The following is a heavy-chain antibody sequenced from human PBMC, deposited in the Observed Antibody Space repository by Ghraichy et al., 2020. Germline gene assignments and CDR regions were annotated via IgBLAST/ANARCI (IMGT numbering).Heavy chain of an antibody. V-gene: IGHV3-7*03. J-gene: IGHJ2*01. CDR1: EFTFRSYW. CDR3: VRVRGWGSNWYFDL. D-gene: IGHD6-19*01. Sequence: GGSLRLSCEASEFTFRSYWMIWIRQAPGKGLEWVATIKEDESEKYYVDSVKGRFTISRDNAKNSLYLQMNSLRAEDTGLYYCVRVRGWGSNWYFDLWGRGTRVTVS. CDR2: IKEDESEK.